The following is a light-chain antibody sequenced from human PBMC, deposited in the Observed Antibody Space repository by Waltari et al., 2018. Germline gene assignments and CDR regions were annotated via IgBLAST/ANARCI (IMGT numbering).Light chain of an antibody. CDR2: EVS. CDR3: SSYVASRIV. Sequence: QSALTQPPSASGSPGQSVTLSCTGTTNDIGSYDYVSWYQHHPGKAPKLIIYEVSNRPSGVSKRFPGSKSGSTASLTVSALQVEDEAIYYCSSYVASRIVFGGGTRLTVL. CDR1: TNDIGSYDY. J-gene: IGLJ2*01. V-gene: IGLV2-8*01.